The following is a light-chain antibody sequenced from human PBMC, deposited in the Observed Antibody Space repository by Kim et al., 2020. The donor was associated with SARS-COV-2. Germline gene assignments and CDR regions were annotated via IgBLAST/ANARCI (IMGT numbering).Light chain of an antibody. CDR2: AAS. Sequence: DIQMTQSPSSLSASVGDRVTITCRASQSISSYLNWYQQKPGKAPKLLIYAASSLQSGVPSRFSGSGSGTDFTLTISSLQPEDVATYYCQQSYSTLGYTFGQGTKLEI. CDR3: QQSYSTLGYT. V-gene: IGKV1-39*01. CDR1: QSISSY. J-gene: IGKJ2*01.